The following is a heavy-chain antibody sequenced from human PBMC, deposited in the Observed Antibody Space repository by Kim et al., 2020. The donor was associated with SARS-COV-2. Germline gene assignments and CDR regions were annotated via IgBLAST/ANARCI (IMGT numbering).Heavy chain of an antibody. CDR3: AKGSSGWYSNYFDY. V-gene: IGHV3-30*18. Sequence: GGSLRLSCAASGFTFSSYGMHWVRQAPGKGLEWVAVISYDGSNKYYADSVKGRFTISRDNSKNTLYLQMNSLRAEDTAVYYCAKGSSGWYSNYFDYWGQGPLVTVSS. D-gene: IGHD6-19*01. J-gene: IGHJ4*02. CDR2: ISYDGSNK. CDR1: GFTFSSYG.